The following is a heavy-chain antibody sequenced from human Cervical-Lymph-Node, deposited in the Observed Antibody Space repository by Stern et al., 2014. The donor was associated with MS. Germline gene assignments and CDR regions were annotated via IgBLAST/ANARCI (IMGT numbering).Heavy chain of an antibody. CDR2: IYYRGGT. V-gene: IGHV4-39*01. CDR1: RGSVSSSSYY. D-gene: IGHD3-10*01. Sequence: QLQLQESGPGLVKPPETLSLTCTVSRGSVSSSSYYWGWIRQSPGRGLEWIGSIYYRGGTFYSPSLKSRVTISVDTSKNHFSLRLTSVTAADTAVYYCASQRGLDAFDIWGQGTMVTVSS. J-gene: IGHJ3*02. CDR3: ASQRGLDAFDI.